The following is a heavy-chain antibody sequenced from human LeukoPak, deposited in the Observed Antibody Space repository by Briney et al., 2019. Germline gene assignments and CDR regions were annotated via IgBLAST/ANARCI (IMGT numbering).Heavy chain of an antibody. CDR1: GFTFSSYS. J-gene: IGHJ4*02. D-gene: IGHD3-3*01. Sequence: GGSLRLSCAASGFTFSSYSMNWVRQAPGKGLEWVSSISSSSSYIYYADSVKGRFTISRDNAKNSLYLQMNSLRAEDTAAYYCARPYYDFWSGPNRGSFDYWGQGTLVTVSS. CDR3: ARPYYDFWSGPNRGSFDY. CDR2: ISSSSSYI. V-gene: IGHV3-21*01.